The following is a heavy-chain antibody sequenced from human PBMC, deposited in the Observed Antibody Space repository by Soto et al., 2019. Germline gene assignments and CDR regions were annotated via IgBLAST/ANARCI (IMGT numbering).Heavy chain of an antibody. Sequence: PGGSLRLSCAASGFTVTSYYMSWVRQAPGKGLKWASLIYTGGNTNYAESVKGRFTISRDNSKNTLCLQLNRLRAEDMAVYYGARDYYYGSGNYYRADYYHYGMDVWGQGTTVTVSS. V-gene: IGHV3-53*01. CDR3: ARDYYYGSGNYYRADYYHYGMDV. CDR2: IYTGGNT. J-gene: IGHJ6*02. D-gene: IGHD3-10*01. CDR1: GFTVTSYY.